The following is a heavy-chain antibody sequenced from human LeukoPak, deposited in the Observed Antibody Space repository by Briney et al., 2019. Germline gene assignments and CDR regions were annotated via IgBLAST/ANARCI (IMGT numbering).Heavy chain of an antibody. CDR1: GFTFSSYS. V-gene: IGHV3-21*01. CDR3: TRDCSSTSCYPDY. CDR2: ISSSSSYI. D-gene: IGHD2-2*01. J-gene: IGHJ4*02. Sequence: GGSLRLSCAASGFTFSSYSMNWVRQAPGKGLEWVSSISSSSSYIYYADSVKGRFTISRDNAKNSLYMQMNSLRAEDTAMYYCTRDCSSTSCYPDYWGQGTLVTVSS.